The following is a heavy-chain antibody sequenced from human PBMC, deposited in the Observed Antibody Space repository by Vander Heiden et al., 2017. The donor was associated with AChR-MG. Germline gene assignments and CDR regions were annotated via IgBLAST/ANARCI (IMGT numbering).Heavy chain of an antibody. Sequence: QVQVVESGGGVVQPGRSLTLSCAASGFPFSNFGMNWVRQAPGKGLEWVALIWYDGSKKYFADSVKGRFTISRDNSKNTLYLEMNSLRAEDTAVYYCVRENAAYYYMDVWGKGTTVTVSS. D-gene: IGHD6-25*01. J-gene: IGHJ6*03. CDR2: IWYDGSKK. V-gene: IGHV3-33*01. CDR1: GFPFSNFG. CDR3: VRENAAYYYMDV.